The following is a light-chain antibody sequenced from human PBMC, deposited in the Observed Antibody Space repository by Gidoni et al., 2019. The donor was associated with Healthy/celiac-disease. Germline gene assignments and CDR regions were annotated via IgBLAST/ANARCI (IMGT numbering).Light chain of an antibody. CDR3: QQYGSSPPMT. V-gene: IGKV3-20*01. J-gene: IGKJ1*01. CDR2: GAS. CDR1: QSVSSSY. Sequence: ELVLTQSPGTLSLSPGERATLSCRASQSVSSSYLAWYQQKPGQAPRPLIYGASSRATGIPDRFSGSGSGTDFTLTISRLEPEEFAVYYCQQYGSSPPMTFGQGTKVEIK.